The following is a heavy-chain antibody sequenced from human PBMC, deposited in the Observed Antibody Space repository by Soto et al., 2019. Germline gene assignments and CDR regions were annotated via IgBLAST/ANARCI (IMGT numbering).Heavy chain of an antibody. CDR3: ARMAAGTHFHY. D-gene: IGHD6-13*01. CDR2: IFSNDEK. Sequence: QVTLKESGPVLVKPTETLTLTCTVSGFSLSNARMGVSWIRQPPGKALEWLAHIFSNDEKSYSTSLKSRLTISKATSKRQVVLTIPTMEPVDTPTYYGARMAAGTHFHYWGPGTLVTVS. V-gene: IGHV2-26*01. CDR1: GFSLSNARMG. J-gene: IGHJ4*02.